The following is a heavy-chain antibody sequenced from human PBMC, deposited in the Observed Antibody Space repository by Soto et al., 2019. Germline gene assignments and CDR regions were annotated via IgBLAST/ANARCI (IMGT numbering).Heavy chain of an antibody. D-gene: IGHD5-12*01. Sequence: ASVKVSCKVSGYTLTELSMHWVRQAPGKGLEWMGGFDPEDGETIYAQKFQGRVTMTEDTSTDTAYMELSSLRSEDTALYYCATDPPRGYAFDIWGQGTMVTVSS. V-gene: IGHV1-24*01. J-gene: IGHJ3*02. CDR2: FDPEDGET. CDR3: ATDPPRGYAFDI. CDR1: GYTLTELS.